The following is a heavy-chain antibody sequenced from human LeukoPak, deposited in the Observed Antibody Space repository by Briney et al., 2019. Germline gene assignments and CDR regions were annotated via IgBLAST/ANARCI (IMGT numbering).Heavy chain of an antibody. CDR3: ATDRGSGSPRHQYYYMDV. CDR2: FDPEDGET. J-gene: IGHJ6*03. D-gene: IGHD1-26*01. V-gene: IGHV1-24*01. Sequence: ASVKVSCKVSGYTLTELSMHWVRQAPGKGLEWMGGFDPEDGETIYAQKFQGRVTMTEDTSTDTAYMELSSLRSEDTAVYYCATDRGSGSPRHQYYYMDVWGKGTTVTVSS. CDR1: GYTLTELS.